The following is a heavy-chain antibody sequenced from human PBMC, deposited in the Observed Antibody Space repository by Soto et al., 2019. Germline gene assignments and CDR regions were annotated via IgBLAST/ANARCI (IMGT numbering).Heavy chain of an antibody. D-gene: IGHD4-17*01. J-gene: IGHJ4*02. CDR1: GFTFRSYG. CDR2: IWDDGSNK. V-gene: IGHV3-33*01. Sequence: QVQMVESGGGVVQPGRSLRLSCAVSGFTFRSYGMHWVRQAPGKGLEWVAFIWDDGSNKYYVDSVKGRFTISRDNSNSTLFLQMNSLRADDTAVYYCAREPYGDYLTSIDYWGQGTLVTVSS. CDR3: AREPYGDYLTSIDY.